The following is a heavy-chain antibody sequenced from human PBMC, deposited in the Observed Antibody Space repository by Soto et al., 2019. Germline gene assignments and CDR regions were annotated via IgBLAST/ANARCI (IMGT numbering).Heavy chain of an antibody. CDR3: ASWLKEAGIGRNYYCEIDV. J-gene: IGHJ6*02. V-gene: IGHV1-69*12. CDR1: GGTFSNYA. Sequence: QVQLVQSGAEVKKPGSSVKVSCKASGGTFSNYAFSWVRQAPGQGLEWLGGIMPIFGRADYAQKFRGRVTITADESTSTAHMALSSWSSEVTAVYYCASWLKEAGIGRNYYCEIDVLGQGTTVTGAS. D-gene: IGHD3-10*01. CDR2: IMPIFGRA.